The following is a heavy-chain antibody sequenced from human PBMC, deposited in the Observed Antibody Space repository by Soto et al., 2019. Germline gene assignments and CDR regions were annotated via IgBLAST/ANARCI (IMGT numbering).Heavy chain of an antibody. J-gene: IGHJ6*02. V-gene: IGHV4-4*02. CDR1: GGSISGTNW. CDR3: ARVRANVYGLDV. CDR2: IHHSGST. Sequence: SETLSLTCVVSGGSISGTNWWTWVRQPPGKGLEWIGEIHHSGSTNYNPSLKSRVTISVDKSESQFSLKLTSVTAADTAVYYCARVRANVYGLDVWGQGXTVTVSS.